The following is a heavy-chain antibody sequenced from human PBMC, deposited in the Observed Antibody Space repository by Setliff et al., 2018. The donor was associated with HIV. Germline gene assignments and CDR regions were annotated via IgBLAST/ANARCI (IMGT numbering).Heavy chain of an antibody. CDR3: ARHVDIVAPFDY. Sequence: PSETLSLTCIVSGVSTISSSSSYYWGWIRQPPGKGLEWIGYISHSGSTYYNPSLKSRVTISVDTSKNHFSLRLNSVTAADTAVYYCARHVDIVAPFDYWGQGSLVTVSS. D-gene: IGHD5-12*01. J-gene: IGHJ4*02. CDR2: ISHSGST. V-gene: IGHV4-39*01. CDR1: GVSTISSSSSYY.